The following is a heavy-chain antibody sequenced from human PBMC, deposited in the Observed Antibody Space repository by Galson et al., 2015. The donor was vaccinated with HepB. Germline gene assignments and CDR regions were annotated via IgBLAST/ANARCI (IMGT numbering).Heavy chain of an antibody. D-gene: IGHD2-15*01. CDR2: NSAYDGNR. V-gene: IGHV1-18*01. J-gene: IGHJ5*02. CDR3: ARGALVAVVGATQNNWFDP. CDR1: GYTFYSYS. Sequence: PLKDSCKASGYTFYSYSITWVRQAPGQGLEWLGWNSAYDGNRKYAQNLQGRLTMTTDTSRTTAYMVLRSLRSDDTAVYYCARGALVAVVGATQNNWFDPWGQGTLVTVSS.